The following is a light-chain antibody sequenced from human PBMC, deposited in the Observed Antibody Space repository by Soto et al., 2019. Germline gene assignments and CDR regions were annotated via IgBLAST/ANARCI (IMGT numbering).Light chain of an antibody. CDR1: SSDVGAYNY. CDR3: SSYTTSNTLV. V-gene: IGLV2-14*01. Sequence: QSALTQPASVSGSPGQSITISCTGTSSDVGAYNYVSWYQQHPGKAPKFMIYEVSNRPSGVSNRFSGSKSGNTASLTISGLQAEDEADYSCSSYTTSNTLVFGTGTKVTVL. J-gene: IGLJ1*01. CDR2: EVS.